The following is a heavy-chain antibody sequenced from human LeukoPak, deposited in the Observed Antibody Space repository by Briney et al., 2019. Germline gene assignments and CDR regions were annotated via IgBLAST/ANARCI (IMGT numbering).Heavy chain of an antibody. J-gene: IGHJ1*01. CDR3: VRDASAGTPEYFQH. CDR1: GGTFSSYA. Sequence: SVKVSCKASGGTFSSYAISWVRQAPGQGLEWMGRIIPIFGIANYAQKFQGRVTITADKSTSTAYMELSSLRSEDTAVYYCVRDASAGTPEYFQHWGQGTLVTVSS. V-gene: IGHV1-69*04. D-gene: IGHD6-19*01. CDR2: IIPIFGIA.